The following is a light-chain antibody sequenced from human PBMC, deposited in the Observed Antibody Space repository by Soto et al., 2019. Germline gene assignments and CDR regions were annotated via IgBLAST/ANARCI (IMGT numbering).Light chain of an antibody. CDR1: SSDVGGYNY. CDR3: SSYTISSTWV. V-gene: IGLV2-14*01. J-gene: IGLJ3*02. Sequence: QSALTQPASVSGSPGQSITISCTGTSSDVGGYNYVSWYQQHPGKAPKLMVYDVSNRPSGVSNRFSGSKSGNTASLTISGLQAEDDADYYCSSYTISSTWVFGGGTKLTVL. CDR2: DVS.